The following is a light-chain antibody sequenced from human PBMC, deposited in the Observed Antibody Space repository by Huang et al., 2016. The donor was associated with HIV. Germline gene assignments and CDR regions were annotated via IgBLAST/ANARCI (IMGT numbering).Light chain of an antibody. CDR3: QQYGNTPPKT. Sequence: EIVLTQSPGTLSLSPGESATLSCRASQSVSNNYLAWYQQKPGQAPRLRIYGASSRATVIPERFSGSGSGTDFTLTVTRLEHEDFAVYYCQQYGNTPPKTFGQGTKVEIK. J-gene: IGKJ1*01. CDR1: QSVSNNY. CDR2: GAS. V-gene: IGKV3-20*01.